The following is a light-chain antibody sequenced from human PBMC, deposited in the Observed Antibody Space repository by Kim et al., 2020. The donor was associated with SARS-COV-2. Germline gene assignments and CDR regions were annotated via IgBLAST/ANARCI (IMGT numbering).Light chain of an antibody. J-gene: IGLJ1*01. Sequence: SYELTQPPSVSVSPGKPPPVTCFAVKLGDKYISWYQQKPGQSPLLVIFHNTQRPSGIPERFSGSNSGNTATLTISVTQEMDEADYYCQAWDSSTFYVFGTGTKVTVL. CDR2: HNT. V-gene: IGLV3-1*01. CDR1: KLGDKY. CDR3: QAWDSSTFYV.